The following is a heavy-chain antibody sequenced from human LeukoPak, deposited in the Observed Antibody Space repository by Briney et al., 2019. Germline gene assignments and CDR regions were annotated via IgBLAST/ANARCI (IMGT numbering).Heavy chain of an antibody. V-gene: IGHV3-23*01. D-gene: IGHD5-18*01. Sequence: GGSLRLSCAASGFTLSSYAMSWVRQAPGKGLEWVSAISGSGGSTYYADSVRGRFTISRDNSKNTLYLQMNSLRAEDTAVYYCAKTLIVLRGYSYEPDYWGQGTLVTVSS. CDR1: GFTLSSYA. CDR2: ISGSGGST. CDR3: AKTLIVLRGYSYEPDY. J-gene: IGHJ4*02.